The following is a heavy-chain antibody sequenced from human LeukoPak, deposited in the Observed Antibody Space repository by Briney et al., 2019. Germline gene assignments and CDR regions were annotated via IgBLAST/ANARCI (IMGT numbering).Heavy chain of an antibody. CDR1: GFTFSSYG. CDR2: ISYDGSDK. J-gene: IGHJ4*02. CDR3: AKRGDSSGYPSYFDY. Sequence: GGSLRLSCAASGFTFSSYGMHWVRQAPGKGLDWVAVISYDGSDKYYADSVKGRFTISRDNSKNTLYLQMNSLRAEDTAVYYCAKRGDSSGYPSYFDYWGQGTLVTASS. D-gene: IGHD3-22*01. V-gene: IGHV3-30*18.